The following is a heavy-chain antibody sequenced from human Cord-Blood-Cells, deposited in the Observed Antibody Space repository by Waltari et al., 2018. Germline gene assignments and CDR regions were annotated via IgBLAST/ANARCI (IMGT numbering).Heavy chain of an antibody. J-gene: IGHJ4*02. CDR2: INHSGST. CDR1: VGSSSHY. D-gene: IGHD6-6*01. CDR3: ARGEYSSSSFDY. V-gene: IGHV4-34*01. Sequence: QVQLQPWGAGLLKPSETLPLPRAIYVGSSSHYWSWIRQPPGKGLEWVGEINHSGSTNYNPSLKSRVTISVDTTKNQFSPKLSSVTAADPAVYYCARGEYSSSSFDYWGQGTLVTVSS.